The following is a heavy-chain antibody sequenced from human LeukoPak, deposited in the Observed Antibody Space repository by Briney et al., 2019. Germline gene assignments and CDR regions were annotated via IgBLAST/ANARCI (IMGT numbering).Heavy chain of an antibody. CDR3: AKDIVGVVAAPLYFDY. Sequence: GGSLRLSCAASGFTFSSDAMSWVRQAPGKGLEWVSAISGSGGSTYYADSVKGRFTISRDNSKNTLYLQMNSLRAEDTAVYYCAKDIVGVVAAPLYFDYWGQGTLVTVSS. V-gene: IGHV3-23*01. J-gene: IGHJ4*02. CDR2: ISGSGGST. CDR1: GFTFSSDA. D-gene: IGHD2-15*01.